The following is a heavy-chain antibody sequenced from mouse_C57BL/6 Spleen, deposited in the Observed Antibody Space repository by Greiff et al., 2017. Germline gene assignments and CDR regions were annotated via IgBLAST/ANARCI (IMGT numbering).Heavy chain of an antibody. D-gene: IGHD3-1*01. Sequence: QVQLQQPGAELVMPGASVKLSCTASGYTFTSYWMHWVKQRPGQGLEWIGEIDPSDSYTNYTQKFKGKSTLTVDKSSSTAYMQLSSLTSEDSAVYSRARNSAYFDYWGQGTTLTVSS. CDR3: ARNSAYFDY. J-gene: IGHJ2*01. V-gene: IGHV1-69*01. CDR2: IDPSDSYT. CDR1: GYTFTSYW.